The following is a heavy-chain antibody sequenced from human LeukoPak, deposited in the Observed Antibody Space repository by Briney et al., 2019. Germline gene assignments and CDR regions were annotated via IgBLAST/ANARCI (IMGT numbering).Heavy chain of an antibody. CDR3: ARGDYNWNCEGLDAFDI. V-gene: IGHV3-74*01. Sequence: PGGSLRLSCAASGFTFSSYWMHWVRQAPGKGLVWVSRINSDGSSTSYADSVKGRFTISRDNAKNTLYLQMNSLRAEDTAVYYCARGDYNWNCEGLDAFDIWGQGTMVTVSS. J-gene: IGHJ3*02. CDR2: INSDGSST. CDR1: GFTFSSYW. D-gene: IGHD1-7*01.